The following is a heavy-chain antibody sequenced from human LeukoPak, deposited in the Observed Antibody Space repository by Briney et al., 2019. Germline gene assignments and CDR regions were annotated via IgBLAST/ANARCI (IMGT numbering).Heavy chain of an antibody. CDR1: GVSFSGYY. Sequence: SGTLSLTCAASGVSFSGYYWGWIRQPPGKGLEWIGEINHSGSTNYNPSLKSRVTISEDTSKNQFSLKLSSGTAADTAVYYCARDPGSAFDPWGQGTLVTVSS. CDR3: ARDPGSAFDP. D-gene: IGHD3-10*01. V-gene: IGHV4-34*01. CDR2: INHSGST. J-gene: IGHJ5*02.